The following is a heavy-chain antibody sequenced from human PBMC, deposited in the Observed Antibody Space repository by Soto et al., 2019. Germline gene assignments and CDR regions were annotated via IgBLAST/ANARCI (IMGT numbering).Heavy chain of an antibody. D-gene: IGHD2-21*02. CDR2: IRNKPNGHTT. CDR1: GFTFSGPS. CDR3: STTVITAPLFEY. J-gene: IGHJ4*02. Sequence: EVQLVESGGGLVQPGGSLRLSCEASGFTFSGPSMDWVRQAPGKGLEWLGRIRNKPNGHTTAYAATVKGRFTISSDDSENLVYLQMNSLKSEDTALYYCSTTVITAPLFEYWGQGTLVAVSS. V-gene: IGHV3-72*01.